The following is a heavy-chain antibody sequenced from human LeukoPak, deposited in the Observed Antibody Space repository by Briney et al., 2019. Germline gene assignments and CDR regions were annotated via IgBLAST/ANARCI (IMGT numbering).Heavy chain of an antibody. Sequence: SVKVSCKASGGTFSTYAVTWVRQAPGQGLQWMGGIIPLSGTANYAENFQGRVTITTDETTTTAYMELSSLTSEDTAVYYCARGVVGCSSTSCHYQYYYYYMDVWGKGTTVTVSS. J-gene: IGHJ6*03. CDR1: GGTFSTYA. CDR3: ARGVVGCSSTSCHYQYYYYYMDV. D-gene: IGHD2-2*01. CDR2: IIPLSGTA. V-gene: IGHV1-69*05.